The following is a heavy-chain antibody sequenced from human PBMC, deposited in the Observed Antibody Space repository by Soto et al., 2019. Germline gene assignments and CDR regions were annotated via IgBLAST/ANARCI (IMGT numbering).Heavy chain of an antibody. V-gene: IGHV1-69*06. CDR1: GGTFSSYA. Sequence: QVQLVQSGAEVKKPGSSVKVSCKASGGTFSSYAISWVRQAPGQGLEWMGGIIPIFGTANYAQKFQGRVTITADKSTSTAYMELSSLRSEDTAVYYCARDRAAAASSGSWRGTAFDYWGQGTLVTVSS. CDR2: IIPIFGTA. J-gene: IGHJ4*02. D-gene: IGHD3-22*01. CDR3: ARDRAAAASSGSWRGTAFDY.